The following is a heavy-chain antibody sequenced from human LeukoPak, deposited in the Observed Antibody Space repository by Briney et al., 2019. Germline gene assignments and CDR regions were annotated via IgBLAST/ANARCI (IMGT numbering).Heavy chain of an antibody. D-gene: IGHD6-25*01. J-gene: IGHJ6*03. V-gene: IGHV4-59*08. Sequence: SESLSLTCTVSGGSISSYYWSWIRQPPGKGLEWIGYIHYSGSTNYNPSLKSRVTISVDTSKNQFSLKLSSVTAADTAVYYCARVGGSTQYYYYYMDVWGKGTTVTVSS. CDR2: IHYSGST. CDR1: GGSISSYY. CDR3: ARVGGSTQYYYYYMDV.